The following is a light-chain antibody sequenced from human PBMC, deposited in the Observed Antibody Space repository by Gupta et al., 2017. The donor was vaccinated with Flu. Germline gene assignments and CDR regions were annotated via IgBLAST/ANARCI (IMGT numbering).Light chain of an antibody. V-gene: IGLV1-44*01. J-gene: IGLJ2*01. CDR1: SSSIGSNT. Sequence: QSGLTQPPSASGTPGQRVSISCSGSSSSIGSNTVNWYQHLPGTAPKLLIYVNNQRPPGVPDRFSCSKSGTSASLAISGLQAEDEADYYCASWDDSLSGQVVFGGGTKLTVL. CDR2: VNN. CDR3: ASWDDSLSGQVV.